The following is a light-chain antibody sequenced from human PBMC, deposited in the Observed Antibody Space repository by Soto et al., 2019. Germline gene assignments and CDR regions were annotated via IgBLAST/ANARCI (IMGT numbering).Light chain of an antibody. J-gene: IGKJ1*01. Sequence: DIVMTQTPLSSRVTLGQRASISCRSSQSLVHSDGHTYLSWLNQRPGQPARVLIYKFSNRFSGVTDRFNGSREGKDITLKISRMEAEDVGVYYCRQATQYHRTFGQGTKVEIE. CDR1: QSLVHSDGHTY. CDR3: RQATQYHRT. V-gene: IGKV2-24*01. CDR2: KFS.